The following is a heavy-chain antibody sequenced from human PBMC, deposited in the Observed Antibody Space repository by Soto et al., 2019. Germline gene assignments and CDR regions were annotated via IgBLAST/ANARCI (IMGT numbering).Heavy chain of an antibody. CDR1: GFTFSSYA. CDR3: AKDPIGGASPYGMDV. V-gene: IGHV3-23*01. D-gene: IGHD1-26*01. Sequence: GGSLRLSCAASGFTFSSYAMSWVRQAPGKGLEWVSAISGSGGSTYYADSVKGRFTISRDNSKNTLYLKMNSLRAEDTAVYYFAKDPIGGASPYGMDVWGQGTTVTV. J-gene: IGHJ6*02. CDR2: ISGSGGST.